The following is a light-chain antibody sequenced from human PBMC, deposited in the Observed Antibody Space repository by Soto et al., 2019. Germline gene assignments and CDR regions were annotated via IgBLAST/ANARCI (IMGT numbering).Light chain of an antibody. CDR2: GAS. Sequence: EIVLTQSPGTLSLSPGERATLSCRASQSVSRSLLAWYQQKPGQAPRLLIYGASTRATGIADRFSGSGSGTDFTLTISRLEPEDFAVYYCQKYGNPPPYSFGQGTKLEIK. J-gene: IGKJ2*03. V-gene: IGKV3-20*01. CDR1: QSVSRSL. CDR3: QKYGNPPPYS.